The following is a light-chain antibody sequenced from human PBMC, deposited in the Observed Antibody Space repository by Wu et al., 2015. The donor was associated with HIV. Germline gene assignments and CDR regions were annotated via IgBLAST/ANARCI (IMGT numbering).Light chain of an antibody. V-gene: IGKV3-15*01. CDR1: QSINFN. CDR3: QQYTHWPPLT. J-gene: IGKJ4*01. CDR2: DAD. Sequence: EIMMTQSPATLSVSPGQRATLSCRASQSINFNLAWYQQKPGQAPRLLIYDADTRATGVPARFSGSGYGTHFTLTINGLRSDDVAVYFCQQYTHWPPLTFGGGPGWRSN.